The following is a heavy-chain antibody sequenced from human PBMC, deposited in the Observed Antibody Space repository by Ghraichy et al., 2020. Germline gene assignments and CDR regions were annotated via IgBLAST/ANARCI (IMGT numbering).Heavy chain of an antibody. D-gene: IGHD2-2*01. CDR3: ARDVVPSATKYGLDV. J-gene: IGHJ6*02. CDR1: GGSISSYY. CDR2: IYYSGST. V-gene: IGHV4-59*01. Sequence: SQTLSLTCTDSGGSISSYYWNWIRQPPGKGLEWIGYIYYSGSTNYNSSLKSRVTISVDPSKNQFSLKLSSVTAADTAVYYCARDVVPSATKYGLDVWGQGTTVTVSS.